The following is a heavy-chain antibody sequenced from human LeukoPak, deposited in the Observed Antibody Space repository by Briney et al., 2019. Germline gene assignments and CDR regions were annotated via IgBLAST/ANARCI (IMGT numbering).Heavy chain of an antibody. D-gene: IGHD3-10*02. CDR3: AELGITMIGGV. V-gene: IGHV3-48*04. J-gene: IGHJ6*04. CDR2: ISSSGSTI. CDR1: GFIFTTYW. Sequence: PGGSLRLSCAASGFIFTTYWMNWVRQAPGKGLEWVSYISSSGSTIYYADSVEGRFTISRDNAKNSLYLQMNSLRAEDTAVYYCAELGITMIGGVWGKGTTVTISS.